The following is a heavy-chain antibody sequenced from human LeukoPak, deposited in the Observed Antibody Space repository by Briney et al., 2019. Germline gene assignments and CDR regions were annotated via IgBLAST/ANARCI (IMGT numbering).Heavy chain of an antibody. CDR1: GYTFTRYG. J-gene: IGHJ1*01. Sequence: ASVKVSFKASGYTFTRYGFSWVRQAPGQGLEWMGLISSNNGNTKYAQKLQGRVTMTADTTTSTAYMELRSLRSDDTAVYYCARSLHYYDNSGLFIQYWGQGTLVTVSS. D-gene: IGHD3-22*01. CDR2: ISSNNGNT. V-gene: IGHV1-18*01. CDR3: ARSLHYYDNSGLFIQY.